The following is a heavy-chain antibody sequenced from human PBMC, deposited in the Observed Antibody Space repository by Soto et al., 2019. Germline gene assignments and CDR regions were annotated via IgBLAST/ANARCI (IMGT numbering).Heavy chain of an antibody. D-gene: IGHD5-18*01. V-gene: IGHV4-59*01. CDR3: VKQDGYSYAFDI. Sequence: SETLSLTCTVSGGSISSYYWSWILRPPGKGLEWFGYIYYSGSTNYNPSLKSRVTISVDTSKNQFSLKLSSLRAEDTAVYYCVKQDGYSYAFDIWDQGTMVTVSS. CDR2: IYYSGST. CDR1: GGSISSYY. J-gene: IGHJ3*02.